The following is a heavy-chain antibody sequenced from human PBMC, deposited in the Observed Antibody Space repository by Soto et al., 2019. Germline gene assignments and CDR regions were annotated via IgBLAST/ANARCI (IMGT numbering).Heavy chain of an antibody. Sequence: SETLSLTCTVSGRSISSVNYYWSWICQPPGKGLEWIGYIYYSGSTYYNPSLRSRVTISVDTSKNQFSLKLSSVTAADTAVYYCARYGSGECNRGSCYSPFDSWGQGTQVTVSS. CDR1: GRSISSVNYY. CDR2: IYYSGST. D-gene: IGHD2-15*01. V-gene: IGHV4-30-4*01. J-gene: IGHJ4*02. CDR3: ARYGSGECNRGSCYSPFDS.